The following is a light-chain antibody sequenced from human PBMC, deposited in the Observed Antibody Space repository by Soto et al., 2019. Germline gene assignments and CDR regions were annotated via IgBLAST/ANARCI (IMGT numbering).Light chain of an antibody. V-gene: IGKV1-39*01. CDR3: QQSYSSPPT. CDR2: AAS. J-gene: IGKJ1*01. CDR1: QGISTY. Sequence: DIQMTQSPSSLSASVGDRVTTTCRASQGISTYLNWYQQKPGKAPKLLIFAASSLQSGVPSRFSGSRSGPDFTLTISSLQPEDFATYYCQQSYSSPPTFGQGTKVDIK.